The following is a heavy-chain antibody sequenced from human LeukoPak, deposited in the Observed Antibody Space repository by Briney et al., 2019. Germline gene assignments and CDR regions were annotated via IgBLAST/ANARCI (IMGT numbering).Heavy chain of an antibody. CDR1: GASIISYY. J-gene: IGHJ4*02. Sequence: SETLSLTCTVSGASIISYYWSWIRQPPGKGLEWIGYIYHSGSTYYNPSLKSRVTISVDRSKNQFSLKLSSVTAADTAVYYCARVASPAGYYFDYWGQGTLVTVSS. CDR3: ARVASPAGYYFDY. D-gene: IGHD3-10*01. CDR2: IYHSGST. V-gene: IGHV4-59*12.